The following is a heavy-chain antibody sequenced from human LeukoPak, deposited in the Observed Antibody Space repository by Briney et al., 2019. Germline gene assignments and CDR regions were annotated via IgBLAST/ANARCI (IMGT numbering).Heavy chain of an antibody. CDR1: GYSFIDYY. D-gene: IGHD3-10*01. CDR3: ARDIGDYYGSGSNWLL. J-gene: IGHJ4*02. V-gene: IGHV1-2*02. CDR2: VNPHSGCT. Sequence: ASVKVSCKASGYSFIDYYIHWVRQAPGQGLEWMGWVNPHSGCTKFAQKFQGRVTMTRDTSINAAYMEVSSLRSDDTAVYYCARDIGDYYGSGSNWLLWGQGTLVTVAS.